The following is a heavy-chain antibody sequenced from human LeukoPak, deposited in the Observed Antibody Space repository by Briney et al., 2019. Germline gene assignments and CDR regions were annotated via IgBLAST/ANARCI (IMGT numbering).Heavy chain of an antibody. D-gene: IGHD3-3*01. CDR3: ASRLGSGMDV. V-gene: IGHV4-39*01. Sequence: PSETLSLTCTVSGGSISSSSYYWGWIRQPPGKGLEWIGSIYYSGSTYYNPSLKSRVTIYVDTSKNQFSLKLSSVTAADTAAYYCASRLGSGMDVWGQGTTVTVSS. CDR1: GGSISSSSYY. J-gene: IGHJ6*02. CDR2: IYYSGST.